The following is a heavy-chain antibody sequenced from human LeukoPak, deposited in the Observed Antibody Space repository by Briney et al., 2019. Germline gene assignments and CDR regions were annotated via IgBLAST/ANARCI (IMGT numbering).Heavy chain of an antibody. Sequence: SETLSLTCAVYGGSITGYYWSWIRQPPGKGLEGVGEIHYTGATSYNPSLKSRATISIDTSKNQVSLKLSSVTAADTVVYYCARGNILSGYCFDFWGQGALVTFSS. J-gene: IGHJ4*02. CDR2: IHYTGAT. CDR3: ARGNILSGYCFDF. CDR1: GGSITGYY. D-gene: IGHD3-9*01. V-gene: IGHV4-34*01.